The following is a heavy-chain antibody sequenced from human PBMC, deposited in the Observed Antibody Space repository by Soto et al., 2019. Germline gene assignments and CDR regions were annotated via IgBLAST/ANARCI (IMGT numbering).Heavy chain of an antibody. D-gene: IGHD3-16*01. Sequence: QVQLVESGGGVVQPGRSLRLSCAASGFTFSSYGMHWVRQAPGKGLEWVAVIWYDGSNKYYADSVKGRFTISRDNSKNTLYLQMNSLRAEDTAAYYCARRWGYDLDYWGQGTLVTVSS. CDR3: ARRWGYDLDY. CDR2: IWYDGSNK. CDR1: GFTFSSYG. J-gene: IGHJ4*02. V-gene: IGHV3-33*01.